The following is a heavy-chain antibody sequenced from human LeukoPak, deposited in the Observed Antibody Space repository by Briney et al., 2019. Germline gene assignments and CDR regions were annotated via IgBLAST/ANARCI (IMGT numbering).Heavy chain of an antibody. J-gene: IGHJ6*01. CDR3: ARRPTYYYDSSGYSHGMDV. CDR1: GYTFTSYY. D-gene: IGHD3-22*01. V-gene: IGHV1-46*01. Sequence: AASVKVSFKASGYTFTSYYMHWVRQAPGQGLEWMGIINPSGGSTSYAQKLQGRVTMTRDTSTSTVYMELSSLRSEDTAVYYCARRPTYYYDSSGYSHGMDVWGQGTTVTVSS. CDR2: INPSGGST.